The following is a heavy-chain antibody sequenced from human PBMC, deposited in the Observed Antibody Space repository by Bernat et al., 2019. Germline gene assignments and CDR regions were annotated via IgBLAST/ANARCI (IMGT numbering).Heavy chain of an antibody. Sequence: QVQLVQSGAEVKKPGASVKVSCKASGYTFTSYGISWVRQAPGQGLEWMGWISAYNGNTKYSQKFQGRVTITRDTSASTAYMELSSLRSEDTAVYYCARNAAAGHYYYYGMDVWGQGTTVTVSS. V-gene: IGHV1-18*01. D-gene: IGHD6-13*01. J-gene: IGHJ6*02. CDR1: GYTFTSYG. CDR3: ARNAAAGHYYYYGMDV. CDR2: ISAYNGNT.